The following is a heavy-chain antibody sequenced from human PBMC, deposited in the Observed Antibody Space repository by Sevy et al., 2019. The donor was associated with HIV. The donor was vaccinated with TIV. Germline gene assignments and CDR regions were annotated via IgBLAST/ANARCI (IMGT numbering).Heavy chain of an antibody. J-gene: IGHJ6*02. CDR3: ATPYCSSTSCPSYGMDV. V-gene: IGHV1-69*13. CDR2: IIPIFGTA. D-gene: IGHD2-2*01. Sequence: ASVKVSCKASGGTFSSYAISWVRQAPGQGLEWMGGIIPIFGTANYAQKFQGRVTITADESTSTAYMELSSLRSEDTAVYYCATPYCSSTSCPSYGMDVWGQGTTVTVSS. CDR1: GGTFSSYA.